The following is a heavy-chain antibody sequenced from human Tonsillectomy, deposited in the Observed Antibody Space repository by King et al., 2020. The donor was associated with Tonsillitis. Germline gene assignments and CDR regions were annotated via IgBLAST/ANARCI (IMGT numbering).Heavy chain of an antibody. CDR2: MRSDGSDE. J-gene: IGHJ6*02. D-gene: IGHD4/OR15-4a*01. CDR1: GFTFSNYG. CDR3: ATTMGVAYYYYGMDV. Sequence: HVQLVESGGGVVQPGGSLRLSCAASGFTFSNYGMHWVRQAPGKGLEWVAFMRSDGSDEYYGDSVKGRFTISRDSLTNTLYLQMNNLRGEDTAVYYCATTMGVAYYYYGMDVWGQGTAVTVSS. V-gene: IGHV3-30*02.